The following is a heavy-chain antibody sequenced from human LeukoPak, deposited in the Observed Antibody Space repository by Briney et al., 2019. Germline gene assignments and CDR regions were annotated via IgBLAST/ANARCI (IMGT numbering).Heavy chain of an antibody. CDR2: ISWNSNLI. CDR1: GFTFDDYA. D-gene: IGHD2-2*02. J-gene: IGHJ3*02. Sequence: GRSMRLACAVSGFTFDDYAMHWVRQAPGKGLEWVSGISWNSNLIGYADSVKGRFTISRDNAKNSLYLQMNSLRPADMALYYCAKDRNYELLYAFDIWGQGTMVTVSS. CDR3: AKDRNYELLYAFDI. V-gene: IGHV3-9*03.